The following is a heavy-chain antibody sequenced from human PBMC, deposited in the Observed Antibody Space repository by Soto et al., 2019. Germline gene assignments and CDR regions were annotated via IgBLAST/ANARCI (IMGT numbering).Heavy chain of an antibody. J-gene: IGHJ5*02. CDR1: GASISSYF. CDR2: ISTSGTT. V-gene: IGHV4-4*07. Sequence: LSLTFTVSGASISSYFWTWIRQPAGKGLDWIGRISTSGTTNYNPSLKSRVTMSVDTSKNHFSLNLSSATAADTAVYYCAREAGPDRWFDPWGQGTLVTVSS. CDR3: AREAGPDRWFDP. D-gene: IGHD6-19*01.